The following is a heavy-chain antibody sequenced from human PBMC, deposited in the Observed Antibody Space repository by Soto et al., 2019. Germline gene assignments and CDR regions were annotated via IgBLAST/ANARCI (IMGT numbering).Heavy chain of an antibody. J-gene: IGHJ5*02. CDR2: IYHIGST. CDR3: ARTCCSGGSCYEFDP. CDR1: GGSISSGGYS. D-gene: IGHD2-15*01. V-gene: IGHV4-30-2*01. Sequence: QLQLQESGSGLVKPSQTLSLTCAVSGGSISSGGYSWSWIRQPPGKGLEWIGYIYHIGSTYYNPSLTGRVTISVDTSNNQCSLKLSSVTAADTAVYYCARTCCSGGSCYEFDPWGQGTLVTVSS.